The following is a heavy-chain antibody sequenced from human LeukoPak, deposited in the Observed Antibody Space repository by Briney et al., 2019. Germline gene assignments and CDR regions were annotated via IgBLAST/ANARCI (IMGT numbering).Heavy chain of an antibody. V-gene: IGHV3-23*01. Sequence: PGGSLRLSCAASGFTFSSYAMSWVRQAPGKGLEWVSAISGSGGSTYYADFVKGRFTISRDNSKNTLYLQMNSLRAEDTAVYYCAKDQESGIMGAFDYWGQGTLVTVSS. CDR2: ISGSGGST. CDR1: GFTFSSYA. J-gene: IGHJ4*02. D-gene: IGHD3-10*01. CDR3: AKDQESGIMGAFDY.